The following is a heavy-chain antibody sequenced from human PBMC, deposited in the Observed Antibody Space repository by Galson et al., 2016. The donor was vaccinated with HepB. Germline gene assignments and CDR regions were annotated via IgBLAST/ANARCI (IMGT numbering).Heavy chain of an antibody. Sequence: SLRLSCAASGFTFKDYYMNWTRQAPGKGLEWISYISASGFVILYADSVKGRFTVSRDNAQNSLYLQMNSLRAEDTAVYYCARDPEVGFYYVDSWGQGTLVT. CDR3: ARDPEVGFYYVDS. CDR1: GFTFKDYY. D-gene: IGHD1-14*01. V-gene: IGHV3-11*01. CDR2: ISASGFVI. J-gene: IGHJ4*02.